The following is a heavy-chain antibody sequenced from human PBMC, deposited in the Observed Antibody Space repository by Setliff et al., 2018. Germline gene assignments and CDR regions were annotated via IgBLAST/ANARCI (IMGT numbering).Heavy chain of an antibody. J-gene: IGHJ6*03. Sequence: LRLSCAASGFLFSSYGMHWVRQAPGKGLEWVAFIQYDGSDKYYEDSVKGRFTISRDNSKNTVYLQMNSLRAEDTAVYYCARTYCSDTSCYDYYYYMDVWGKGTTVTVSS. D-gene: IGHD2-2*01. V-gene: IGHV3-33*05. CDR1: GFLFSSYG. CDR2: IQYDGSDK. CDR3: ARTYCSDTSCYDYYYYMDV.